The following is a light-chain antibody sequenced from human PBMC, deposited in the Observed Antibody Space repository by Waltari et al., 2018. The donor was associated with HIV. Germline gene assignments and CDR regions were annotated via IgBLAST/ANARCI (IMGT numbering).Light chain of an antibody. CDR2: RDN. J-gene: IGLJ1*01. CDR1: TSNIGSNY. CDR3: SSYAGTYTL. Sequence: QSVLTQPPSVSGTPGQRVTISCSGSTSNIGSNYVYWYQQLPETAPKLLIYRDNQRPSGVPDRFSGSKSGNTASLTISGLQAEDEADYYCSSYAGTYTLFGTGTKVTVL. V-gene: IGLV1-47*01.